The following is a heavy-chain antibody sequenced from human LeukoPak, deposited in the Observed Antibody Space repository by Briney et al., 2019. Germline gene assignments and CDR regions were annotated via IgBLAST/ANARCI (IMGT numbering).Heavy chain of an antibody. J-gene: IGHJ4*02. V-gene: IGHV4-59*01. CDR3: ARVDSGYSLLL. D-gene: IGHD3-22*01. Sequence: SETLPLTCTVSGGSISSYYWSWIRQPPGKGLEWIGHIYYSGSTNYNPSLKSRVSISVDTSKNQFSLKLSSVTAADTAVYYCARVDSGYSLLLWGQGTLVTVSS. CDR2: IYYSGST. CDR1: GGSISSYY.